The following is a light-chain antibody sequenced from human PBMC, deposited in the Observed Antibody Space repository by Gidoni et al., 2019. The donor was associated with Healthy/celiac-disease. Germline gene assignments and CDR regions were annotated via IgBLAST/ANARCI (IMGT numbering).Light chain of an antibody. CDR2: SNN. CDR3: AAWDDSLSGPV. V-gene: IGLV1-44*01. Sequence: QSVLTQPPSASGTPGQRVTIFCSGSTPNIGSNTVNWYQQLPGTAPKLLIYSNNQRPSGVPDRFSGSKSGTSGSLAISGLQSEDEADYYCAAWDDSLSGPVFGGGTKLTVL. CDR1: TPNIGSNT. J-gene: IGLJ3*02.